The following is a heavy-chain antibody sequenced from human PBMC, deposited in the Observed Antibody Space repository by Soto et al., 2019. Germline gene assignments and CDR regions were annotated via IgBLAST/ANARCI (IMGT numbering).Heavy chain of an antibody. Sequence: EVQLVESGGGWAKPGGSLRLSVAPPGFTFRNFGMSWARQAPGKGLEWVANIKGDGSVTQYVASVEGRFTISRDNAKYSLYLQMNSLRVEDTALYYCVIPTRSVRGMGVWGQGTTVTVSS. J-gene: IGHJ6*02. D-gene: IGHD6-6*01. CDR2: IKGDGSVT. V-gene: IGHV3-7*03. CDR1: GFTFRNFG. CDR3: VIPTRSVRGMGV.